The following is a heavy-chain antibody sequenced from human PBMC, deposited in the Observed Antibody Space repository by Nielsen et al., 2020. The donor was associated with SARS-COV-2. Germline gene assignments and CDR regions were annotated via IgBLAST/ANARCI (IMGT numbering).Heavy chain of an antibody. CDR3: ARPDQLGVSSDPPLYYYYGMDL. V-gene: IGHV3-30*03. D-gene: IGHD6-6*01. J-gene: IGHJ6*02. CDR2: ISYDGSNK. Sequence: WIRQPPGKGLAWVALISYDGSNKYYTDSVKGRFTISRDNSKNTLYLQMNSLRAEDTAVYYCARPDQLGVSSDPPLYYYYGMDLWGQGTTVTVSS.